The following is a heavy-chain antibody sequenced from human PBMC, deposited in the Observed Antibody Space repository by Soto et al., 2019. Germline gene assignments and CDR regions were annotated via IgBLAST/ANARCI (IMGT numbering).Heavy chain of an antibody. CDR3: VRDGLDYYDTERLYFDN. CDR1: GFTFGDYG. V-gene: IGHV3-21*01. J-gene: IGHJ4*02. CDR2: ISSSAVYI. D-gene: IGHD3-22*01. Sequence: EVQLVESGGGLVQPGRSLRLSCTSSGFTFGDYGVSWFRQAPGKGLEWVASISSSAVYIDYADSVKGRFTISRDNANNSLYLQMNSLRAEDTATYYCVRDGLDYYDTERLYFDNWGQGTLVTVSS.